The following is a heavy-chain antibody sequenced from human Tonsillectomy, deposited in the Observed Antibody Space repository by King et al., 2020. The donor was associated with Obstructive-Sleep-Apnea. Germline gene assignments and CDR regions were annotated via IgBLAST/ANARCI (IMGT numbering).Heavy chain of an antibody. J-gene: IGHJ4*02. D-gene: IGHD3-22*01. V-gene: IGHV4-31*03. Sequence: QLQESGPGLVKPSQTLSLTCTVSGGSISSGGYYWSWIRQHPGKGLEWIGHIYYSGSTYYNPSLKSRVTISVETSKNQFSLKLSSVTAADTAVYYCARAEDYYESRFDYWGQGTLVTVSS. CDR1: GGSISSGGYY. CDR3: ARAEDYYESRFDY. CDR2: IYYSGST.